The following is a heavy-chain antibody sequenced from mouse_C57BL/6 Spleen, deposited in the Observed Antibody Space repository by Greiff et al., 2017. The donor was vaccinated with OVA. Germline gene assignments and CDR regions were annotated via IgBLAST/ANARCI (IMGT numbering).Heavy chain of an antibody. J-gene: IGHJ2*01. D-gene: IGHD1-1*01. CDR3: AGDEKITTVGELFDY. CDR1: GFTFSSYA. V-gene: IGHV5-4*01. CDR2: ISDGGSYT. Sequence: EVQGVESGGGLVKPGGSLKLSCAASGFTFSSYAMSWVRQTPEKRLEWVATISDGGSYTYYPDNVKGRFTISRANAKTHLYLQMSHLKSEDTAMYYGAGDEKITTVGELFDYWGQGTTRTVSS.